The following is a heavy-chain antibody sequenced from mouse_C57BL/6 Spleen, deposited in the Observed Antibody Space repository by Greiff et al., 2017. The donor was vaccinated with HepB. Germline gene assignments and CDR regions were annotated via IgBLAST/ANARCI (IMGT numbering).Heavy chain of an antibody. J-gene: IGHJ4*01. Sequence: QVQLQQSGPELVKPGASVKISCKASGYAFSSSWMNWVKQRPGKGLEWIGRIYPGDGDTNYNGKFKGKATLTADKSSSTAYMQLSSLTSEDSAVYFCARSEGRYYAMDYWGQGTSVTVYS. V-gene: IGHV1-82*01. CDR1: GYAFSSSW. CDR2: IYPGDGDT. D-gene: IGHD3-3*01. CDR3: ARSEGRYYAMDY.